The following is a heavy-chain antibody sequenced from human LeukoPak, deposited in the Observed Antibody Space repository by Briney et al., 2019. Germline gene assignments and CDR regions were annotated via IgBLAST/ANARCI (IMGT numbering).Heavy chain of an antibody. CDR2: IYYSGST. Sequence: SETLYLTCTVSGGSISSYYWSWLRQPPGKGLEWIGYIYYSGSTNYNPAHKSRVTISEDTSKNQFSLKLSSVTAADTAVYYCARGSRRYSGYEGVRYFDYWGQGTLVTVSS. J-gene: IGHJ4*02. CDR3: ARGSRRYSGYEGVRYFDY. D-gene: IGHD5-12*01. V-gene: IGHV4-59*12. CDR1: GGSISSYY.